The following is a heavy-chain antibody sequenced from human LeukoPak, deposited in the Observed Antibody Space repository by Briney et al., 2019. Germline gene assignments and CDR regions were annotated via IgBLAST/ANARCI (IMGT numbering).Heavy chain of an antibody. CDR2: ISGSDNST. V-gene: IGHV3-23*01. CDR3: AKVDSGNYYYFDY. Sequence: GGSLRLSCVVSGFTFSSYAMSWVRQAPGKGLEWVSVISGSDNSTYYADSVRGRFTISRDNSKNTLYMQMNSLRVEDTAIYYCAKVDSGNYYYFDYWGQGTLSPSPQ. J-gene: IGHJ4*02. D-gene: IGHD1-26*01. CDR1: GFTFSSYA.